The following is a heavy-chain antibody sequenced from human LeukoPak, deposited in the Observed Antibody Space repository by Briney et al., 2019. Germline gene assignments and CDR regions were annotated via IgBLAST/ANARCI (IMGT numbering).Heavy chain of an antibody. J-gene: IGHJ4*02. D-gene: IGHD1-1*01. CDR2: IYSGGST. CDR1: GFTVSSNY. V-gene: IGHV3-66*04. CDR3: ARQDGNSKYYFDY. Sequence: GGSLRLSCAASGFTVSSNYMSWVRQAPGKGLEWVSIIYSGGSTYYADSVKGRFTISGDNSKNTLYLQMNSLRAEDTAVYYCARQDGNSKYYFDYWGQGTLVTVSS.